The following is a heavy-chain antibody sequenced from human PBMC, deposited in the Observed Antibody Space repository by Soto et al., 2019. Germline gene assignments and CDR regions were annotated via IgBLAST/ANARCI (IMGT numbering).Heavy chain of an antibody. J-gene: IGHJ4*02. D-gene: IGHD1-26*01. CDR1: GFTFSSYA. V-gene: IGHV3-23*01. CDR2: ISGSGGST. Sequence: GALRLSCAASGFTFSSYAMSWVRQAPGKGLEWVSAISGSGGSTYYADSVKGRFTISRDNSKNTLYLQMNSLRAEDTAVYYCAKDPIEGLLSDYWGQGTLVTVSS. CDR3: AKDPIEGLLSDY.